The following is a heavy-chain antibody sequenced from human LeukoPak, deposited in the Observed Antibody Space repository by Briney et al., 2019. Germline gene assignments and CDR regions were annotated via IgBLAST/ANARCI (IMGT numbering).Heavy chain of an antibody. CDR1: GGSISSDY. Sequence: SETLSLTCTVSGGSISSDYWSWIRQPPGKGLEWIGYIYYSGSTNYNPSLKSRVTISVDTSKNQFSLKLSSVTAADTAVYYCARVREEPAAGINYYYYYYMDVWGKGTTVTVSS. V-gene: IGHV4-59*01. CDR3: ARVREEPAAGINYYYYYYMDV. D-gene: IGHD6-13*01. J-gene: IGHJ6*03. CDR2: IYYSGST.